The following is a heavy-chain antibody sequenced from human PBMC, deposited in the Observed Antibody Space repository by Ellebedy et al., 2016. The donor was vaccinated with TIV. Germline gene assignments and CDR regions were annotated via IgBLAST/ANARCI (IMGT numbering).Heavy chain of an antibody. Sequence: ASVKVSXKAPRYTFTGYYMHWVRQAPGQGLEWMGWINPNSGGTNYAQKFQGRVTMTRDTSISTAYMELSRLRSDDTAVYYCARDLRRGGYSSSWYSPLNYWGQGTLVTVSS. J-gene: IGHJ4*02. D-gene: IGHD6-13*01. CDR1: RYTFTGYY. V-gene: IGHV1-2*02. CDR2: INPNSGGT. CDR3: ARDLRRGGYSSSWYSPLNY.